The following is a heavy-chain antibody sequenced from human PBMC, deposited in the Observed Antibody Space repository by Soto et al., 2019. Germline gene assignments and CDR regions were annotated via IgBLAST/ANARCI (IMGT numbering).Heavy chain of an antibody. J-gene: IGHJ4*02. Sequence: GGSLRLSCAASGFTFRSYAMHWVRQAPGKGLEWVAVISYDESDKYYADSLKGRFTISRDNSKNTLYLQVNSLRGEDTAAYYCARDLSVAGPDYWGQGTLVTVSS. D-gene: IGHD6-19*01. V-gene: IGHV3-30*03. CDR1: GFTFRSYA. CDR2: ISYDESDK. CDR3: ARDLSVAGPDY.